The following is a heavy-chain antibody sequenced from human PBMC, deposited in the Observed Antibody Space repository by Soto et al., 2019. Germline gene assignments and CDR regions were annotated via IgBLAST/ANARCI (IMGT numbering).Heavy chain of an antibody. J-gene: IGHJ6*02. CDR2: IYPGDSDT. V-gene: IGHV5-51*01. CDR3: ARSRSSSYTTGLYYYYYGMDV. CDR1: GYSFTSYW. Sequence: PGESLKISCKGSGYSFTSYWIGWVRQMPGKGLEWMGIIYPGDSDTRYSPSLQGQVTISADKSISTAYLQWSSLKASDTAMYYCARSRSSSYTTGLYYYYYGMDVWGQGTTVTVSS. D-gene: IGHD6-13*01.